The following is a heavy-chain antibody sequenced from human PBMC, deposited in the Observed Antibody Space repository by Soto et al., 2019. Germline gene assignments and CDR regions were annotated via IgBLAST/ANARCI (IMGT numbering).Heavy chain of an antibody. V-gene: IGHV3-21*01. CDR1: GFTFSSYR. D-gene: IGHD2-2*01. J-gene: IGHJ3*02. Sequence: EVQLVESGGGLVKPGGSLRLSCAASGFTFSSYRMNWVRQAPGKGMERVSSISSSSSYIYYADSVKGRFTISRDNANNSLYLQMHSLGAEAAAVYYCARADIVVVPAAEVWAFDIWGQGTMVTVSS. CDR3: ARADIVVVPAAEVWAFDI. CDR2: ISSSSSYI.